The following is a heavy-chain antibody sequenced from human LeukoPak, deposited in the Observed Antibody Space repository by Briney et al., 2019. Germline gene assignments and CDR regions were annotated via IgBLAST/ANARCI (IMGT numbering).Heavy chain of an antibody. V-gene: IGHV4-39*07. CDR3: AREATVTTLFDY. CDR1: GGSISSSSYY. Sequence: PSETLSLTCTVSGGSISSSSYYWGWIRQPPGKGLEWIGSIYSSGSTNYNPSLKSRVTISGDTSKNQFSLKLSSVTAADTAVYYCAREATVTTLFDYWGQGTLVTVSS. CDR2: IYSSGST. D-gene: IGHD4-11*01. J-gene: IGHJ4*02.